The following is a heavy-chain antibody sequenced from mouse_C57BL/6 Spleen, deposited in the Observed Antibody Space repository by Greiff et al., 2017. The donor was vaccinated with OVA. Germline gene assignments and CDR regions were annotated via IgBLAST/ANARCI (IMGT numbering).Heavy chain of an antibody. CDR2: IYPSDSET. V-gene: IGHV1-61*01. D-gene: IGHD2-4*01. J-gene: IGHJ2*01. CDR1: GYTFTSYW. Sequence: QVQLQQPGAELVRPGSSVKLSCKASGYTFTSYWMDWVKQRPGQGLEWIGNIYPSDSETHYNQKFKVKATLTVDKSSSTAYMQLSSLTSEDSAVYYCARIYYDYDDYWGQGTTLTVSS. CDR3: ARIYYDYDDY.